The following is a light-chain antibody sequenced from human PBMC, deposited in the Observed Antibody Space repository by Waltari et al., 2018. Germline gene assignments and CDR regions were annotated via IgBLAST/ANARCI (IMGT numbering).Light chain of an antibody. CDR1: SNDIGNYDL. V-gene: IGLV2-23*01. Sequence: QSALTQPASVSGSPGQSITLSCTGTSNDIGNYDLVSWYQQRPGDAPKLLMYGATKRPSGVSNRFSGSKSGKTASLTISGLQTEDEADYYCFSFVAANSFVFGPGTKVTVL. J-gene: IGLJ1*01. CDR3: FSFVAANSFV. CDR2: GAT.